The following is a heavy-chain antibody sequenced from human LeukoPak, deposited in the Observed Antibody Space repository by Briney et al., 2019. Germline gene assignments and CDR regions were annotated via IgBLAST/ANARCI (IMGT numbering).Heavy chain of an antibody. V-gene: IGHV4-39*01. D-gene: IGHD6-13*01. Sequence: PSETLSLTCTVSGDSISSSSYYWGWIRQPPGKGLEWIGSIYYSGSTHYNPSLKSRVTISVDTSKNQFSLNLSSVIAADTAVYYCARHGESNSWYTWFDPWGQGTLVTVSS. CDR3: ARHGESNSWYTWFDP. J-gene: IGHJ5*02. CDR2: IYYSGST. CDR1: GDSISSSSYY.